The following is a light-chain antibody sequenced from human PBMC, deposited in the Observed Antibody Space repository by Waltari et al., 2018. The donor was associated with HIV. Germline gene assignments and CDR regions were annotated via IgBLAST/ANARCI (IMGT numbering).Light chain of an antibody. J-gene: IGKJ2*01. V-gene: IGKV3-20*01. CDR1: PSVSSNY. Sequence: EIVLTQSPGTLSLSPGERATLSCRARPSVSSNYLAWYQQKPGQAPSLLIYDASTRATGIPDRFSGSGSGTDFTLTISRLEPEDFAVYYCHQYDSSLSTFGQGTKLEIK. CDR3: HQYDSSLST. CDR2: DAS.